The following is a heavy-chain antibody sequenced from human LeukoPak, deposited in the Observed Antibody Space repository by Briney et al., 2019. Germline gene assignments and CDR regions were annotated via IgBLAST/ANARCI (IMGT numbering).Heavy chain of an antibody. CDR1: GGSISSSNW. J-gene: IGHJ4*02. Sequence: PSETLSLTCAVSGGSISSSNWWSWVRQPPGQGLEWIGEIYHSGSTNYNPSLKSRVTISVDKSKNQFSLKLTPVTAADTAVYYCARVRGYCSSTICYRYYFDYWGQGTLVTVSS. CDR3: ARVRGYCSSTICYRYYFDY. V-gene: IGHV4-4*02. CDR2: IYHSGST. D-gene: IGHD2-2*01.